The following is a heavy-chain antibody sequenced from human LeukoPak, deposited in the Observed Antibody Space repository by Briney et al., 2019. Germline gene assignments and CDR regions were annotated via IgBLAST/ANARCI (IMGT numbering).Heavy chain of an antibody. Sequence: GGSLRLSCAASGFTFDDYAMHWVRQAPGKGLEWVSGISWNSGSIGYADSVKGRFTISRDNAKNSLYLQMNSLRAEDTVLYYCAKEKGYCSGGSCSIFDCWGQGTLVTVSS. CDR1: GFTFDDYA. V-gene: IGHV3-9*01. J-gene: IGHJ4*02. CDR2: ISWNSGSI. CDR3: AKEKGYCSGGSCSIFDC. D-gene: IGHD2-15*01.